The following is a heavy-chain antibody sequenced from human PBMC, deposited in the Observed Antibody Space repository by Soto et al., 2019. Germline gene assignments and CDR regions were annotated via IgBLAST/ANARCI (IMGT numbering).Heavy chain of an antibody. J-gene: IGHJ4*02. CDR2: IYHSGTS. Sequence: QVQLQESGPGLVKPSQTLSLTCTVSGPSISSGGYYWSWIRQRPGKGLEWLGYIYHSGTSYYIPSLQSRLTMSIDASKNQLSLTLRSVTAADTTVYFCANVGQPSRPRMGSLDFWCQGILVTVSS. CDR1: GPSISSGGYY. V-gene: IGHV4-31*03. D-gene: IGHD2-8*01. CDR3: ANVGQPSRPRMGSLDF.